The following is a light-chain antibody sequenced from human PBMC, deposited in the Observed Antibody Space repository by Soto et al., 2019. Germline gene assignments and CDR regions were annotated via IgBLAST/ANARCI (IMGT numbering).Light chain of an antibody. CDR3: QQSYSSVFT. CDR1: QSTSNH. Sequence: DIQMTQSPSSLSASVKDIFIITFRARQSTSNHENWYQKKPGKAPNLLIYAVSNLQSGAPSRFSGSGSGTDFTLTISSLQPEDFATYYCQQSYSSVFTFGPGTKVDIK. J-gene: IGKJ3*01. CDR2: AVS. V-gene: IGKV1-39*01.